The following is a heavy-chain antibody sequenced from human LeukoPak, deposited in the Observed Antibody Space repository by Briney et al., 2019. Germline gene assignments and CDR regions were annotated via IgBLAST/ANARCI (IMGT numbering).Heavy chain of an antibody. D-gene: IGHD2-2*01. J-gene: IGHJ6*03. V-gene: IGHV3-48*03. Sequence: GGSLRLSCAASGFTFSSYEMNWVRQAPGKGLECVSYISSSGSTIYYADSVKGRFTISRDNAKNSLYLQMNSLRAEDTAVYYCAALKVPAPMGVWGKGTTVTVSS. CDR3: AALKVPAPMGV. CDR2: ISSSGSTI. CDR1: GFTFSSYE.